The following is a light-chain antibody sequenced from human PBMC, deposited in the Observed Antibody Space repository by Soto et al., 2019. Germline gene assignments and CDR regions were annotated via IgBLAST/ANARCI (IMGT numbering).Light chain of an antibody. CDR1: QGIGSY. CDR2: AAS. Sequence: DLQLTQSPSFLSASVGDRVTITCRASQGIGSYLAWYQQKARKAPKLLIYAASTLQSGVPSRFSGSGSGTEFTLTISRLEPEDFAVYYCQQYGSSPTFGGGTKVDIK. V-gene: IGKV1-9*01. J-gene: IGKJ4*01. CDR3: QQYGSSPT.